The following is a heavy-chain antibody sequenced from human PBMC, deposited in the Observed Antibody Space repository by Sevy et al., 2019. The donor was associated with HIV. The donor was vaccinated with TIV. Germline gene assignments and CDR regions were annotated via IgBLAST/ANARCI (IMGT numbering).Heavy chain of an antibody. J-gene: IGHJ1*01. CDR2: IYYSGST. CDR1: GGSISSSSYY. Sequence: SETLSLTCTVSGGSISSSSYYWGWIRQPPGKGLEWIGSIYYSGSTYYNPSLKSRVTISVDTSKNQFSLKLSSVTAADTAVYYCGRHQGKQWLVPYFQHWGQGTLVTVSS. CDR3: GRHQGKQWLVPYFQH. V-gene: IGHV4-39*01. D-gene: IGHD6-19*01.